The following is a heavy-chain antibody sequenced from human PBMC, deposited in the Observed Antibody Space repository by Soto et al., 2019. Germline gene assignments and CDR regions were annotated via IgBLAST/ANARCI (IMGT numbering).Heavy chain of an antibody. CDR2: ISYDGSEK. J-gene: IGHJ4*02. CDR3: AKGAVTTSLYYFDS. Sequence: QVQLVESGGGVVQPGRSLRLSCAASGFTFSSYGMHWVRQAPGKGLEWVAVISYDGSEKYYAVSVKGRFTISRDNSKNRLYRQMNGLRAEDTAVYYCAKGAVTTSLYYFDSWGQGTLVPVSS. D-gene: IGHD4-17*01. CDR1: GFTFSSYG. V-gene: IGHV3-30*18.